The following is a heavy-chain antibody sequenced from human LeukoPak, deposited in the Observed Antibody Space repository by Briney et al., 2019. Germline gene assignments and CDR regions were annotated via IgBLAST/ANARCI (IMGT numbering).Heavy chain of an antibody. Sequence: PGGSVRLSCAASGFTFRTNAVSGVRQARGRGRECVSGISERGRAFYTDSVKGRFPISRDNSKNTLYLQLNSLRAEDTAIYYCAKDLHFWSGIDYWGQGTLVTVSS. J-gene: IGHJ4*02. D-gene: IGHD3-3*02. V-gene: IGHV3-23*01. CDR3: AKDLHFWSGIDY. CDR1: GFTFRTNA. CDR2: ISERGRA.